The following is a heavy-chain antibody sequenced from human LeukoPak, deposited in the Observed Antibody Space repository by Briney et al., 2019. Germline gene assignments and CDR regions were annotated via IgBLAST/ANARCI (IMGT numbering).Heavy chain of an antibody. J-gene: IGHJ6*02. Sequence: ASVKVSCKASGYTFTSCGISWVRQAPGQGLEWMGWISAYNGNTNYAQKLQGRVTMTTDTPTSTAYMELRSLRSDDTAVYYCARGNSSSWYEPYYYYGMDVWGQGTTVTVSS. CDR2: ISAYNGNT. CDR1: GYTFTSCG. CDR3: ARGNSSSWYEPYYYYGMDV. V-gene: IGHV1-18*01. D-gene: IGHD6-13*01.